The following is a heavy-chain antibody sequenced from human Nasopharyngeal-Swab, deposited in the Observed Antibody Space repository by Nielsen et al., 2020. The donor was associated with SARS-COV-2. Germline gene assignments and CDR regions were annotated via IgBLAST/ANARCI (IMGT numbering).Heavy chain of an antibody. CDR3: VNGGSLDF. V-gene: IGHV3-7*01. CDR2: IKQDGSEK. Sequence: GGSLRLSCAASGFTFSNSWMSWVRQAPGKGLEWVANIKQDGSEKYYVDSVKGRFTISSENAKNSLYLQMNSLRAEDTGVYYCVNGGSLDFWGQGTLVTVSP. CDR1: GFTFSNSW. D-gene: IGHD2-15*01. J-gene: IGHJ4*02.